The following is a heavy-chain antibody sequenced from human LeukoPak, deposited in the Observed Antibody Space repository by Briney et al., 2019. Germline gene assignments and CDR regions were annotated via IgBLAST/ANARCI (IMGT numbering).Heavy chain of an antibody. Sequence: ASVKVSCKASGYTFTSYGISWVRQAPGQGLEWMGWISAYNGNTNYAQKLQGRVTVTTDTSTSTAYMELRSLRSDDTAVYYCARVVWSGPIGYCSGGSCPTYDSWGQGTLVTVFS. CDR3: ARVVWSGPIGYCSGGSCPTYDS. CDR2: ISAYNGNT. D-gene: IGHD2-15*01. J-gene: IGHJ4*02. V-gene: IGHV1-18*01. CDR1: GYTFTSYG.